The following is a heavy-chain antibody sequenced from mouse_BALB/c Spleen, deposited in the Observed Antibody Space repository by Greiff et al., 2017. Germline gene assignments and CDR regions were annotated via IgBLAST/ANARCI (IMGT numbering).Heavy chain of an antibody. CDR2: INPSNGRT. Sequence: QVQLQQPGAELVKPGASVKLSCKASGYTFTSYWMHWVKQRPGQGLEWIGEINPSNGRTNYNEKFKSKATLTVDKSSSTAYMQLSSLTSEDSAVYYCARRYYVYFDYWGQGTTLTVSS. CDR3: ARRYYVYFDY. D-gene: IGHD1-1*01. V-gene: IGHV1S81*02. J-gene: IGHJ2*01. CDR1: GYTFTSYW.